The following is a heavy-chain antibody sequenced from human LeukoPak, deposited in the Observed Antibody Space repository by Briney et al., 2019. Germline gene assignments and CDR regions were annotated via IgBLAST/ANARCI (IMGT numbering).Heavy chain of an antibody. CDR2: ISYDGSNK. CDR1: GFTFSIYG. Sequence: GGSLRLSCAASGFTFSIYGMHWVRQAPGKGLEWVAVISYDGSNKYYADSVKGRFTISRDNSKNTLYLQMNSLRAEDTAVYYCAKDLNGLLWFGELLTSPFDYWGQGTLVTVSS. D-gene: IGHD3-10*01. CDR3: AKDLNGLLWFGELLTSPFDY. J-gene: IGHJ4*02. V-gene: IGHV3-30*18.